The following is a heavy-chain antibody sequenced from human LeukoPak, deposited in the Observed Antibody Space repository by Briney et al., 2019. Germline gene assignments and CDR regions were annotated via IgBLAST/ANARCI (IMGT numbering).Heavy chain of an antibody. D-gene: IGHD5-12*01. Sequence: ASVKISCKASGYTFTSYYIHWVRQAPGQGLEWMGIINPSGSGTSYSQKFQGRVTMTRDMSTSTVYMELRSLGSEDTAVYYCASLSDGTYSGFELSDYWGQGTLVTVSS. V-gene: IGHV1-46*01. CDR3: ASLSDGTYSGFELSDY. CDR2: INPSGSGT. J-gene: IGHJ4*02. CDR1: GYTFTSYY.